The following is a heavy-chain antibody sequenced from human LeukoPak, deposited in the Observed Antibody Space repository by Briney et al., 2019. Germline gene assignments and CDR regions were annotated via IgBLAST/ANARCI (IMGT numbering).Heavy chain of an antibody. J-gene: IGHJ4*02. CDR2: MSYDGSDE. CDR3: AKDLSGIYVSFYFDN. V-gene: IGHV3-30*04. D-gene: IGHD1-26*01. Sequence: GGSLRLSCAASGFTFNNYAMHWVRQAPGKGLEWVAFMSYDGSDEYYADSVKGRFTVSRDNSKKTLSLEMNSLRAEDTAIYYCAKDLSGIYVSFYFDNWGQGTLVTVSS. CDR1: GFTFNNYA.